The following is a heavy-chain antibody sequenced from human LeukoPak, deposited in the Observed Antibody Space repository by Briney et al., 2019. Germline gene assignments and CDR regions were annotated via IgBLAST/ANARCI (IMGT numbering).Heavy chain of an antibody. CDR3: ARDHFMVRGVHVDY. CDR1: GFNFSTYS. J-gene: IGHJ4*02. CDR2: ISSSSSYI. V-gene: IGHV3-21*01. D-gene: IGHD3-10*01. Sequence: GGSLRLSCAASGFNFSTYSMNWVRQAPGKGLEWVSSISSSSSYIYYADSVKGRFTISRDNAKNSLYLQMNSLRAEDTAVYYCARDHFMVRGVHVDYWGQGTLVTVSS.